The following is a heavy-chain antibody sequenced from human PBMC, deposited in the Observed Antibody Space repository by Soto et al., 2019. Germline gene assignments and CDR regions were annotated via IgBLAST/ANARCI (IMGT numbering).Heavy chain of an antibody. J-gene: IGHJ4*02. V-gene: IGHV4-34*01. CDR2: ITHGGST. D-gene: IGHD3-3*01. CDR3: ARGRLFLTTSGLAITYFDY. CDR1: SGSFSGYY. Sequence: SETLSLTCAVYSGSFSGYYYSWIRQSPGKGLEWIGEITHGGSTTYSPSLKSRVTMSLDTSRNQFSLNMTSMTAADTAVYYCARGRLFLTTSGLAITYFDYWGQGTLVTVSS.